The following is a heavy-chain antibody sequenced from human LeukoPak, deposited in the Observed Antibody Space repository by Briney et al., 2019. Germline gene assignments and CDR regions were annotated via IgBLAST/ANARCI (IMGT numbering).Heavy chain of an antibody. Sequence: SETLSLTCTVSGGSISSSSYYWGWIRQPPGKGLEWIGEINHSGSTNYNPSFKSRVTISVDTSKNQFSLKLSSVTAADTAVYYCARGTPAPYYDFWSGYPSRVAWFDPWGQGTLVTVSS. CDR1: GGSISSSSYY. CDR2: INHSGST. D-gene: IGHD3-3*01. J-gene: IGHJ5*02. V-gene: IGHV4-39*07. CDR3: ARGTPAPYYDFWSGYPSRVAWFDP.